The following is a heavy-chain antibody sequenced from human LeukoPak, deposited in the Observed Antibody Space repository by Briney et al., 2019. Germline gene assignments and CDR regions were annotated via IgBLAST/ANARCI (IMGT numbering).Heavy chain of an antibody. CDR2: IFHSGST. V-gene: IGHV4-38-2*01. Sequence: PSETLSLTCAVSDFSISSDYYWGWIRQPPGKGLEWIGTIFHSGSTYHNPSLKSRVTISVDTSKNRFSLKLNSVTAADTAVYYCARHSQWGVIPWAFHIWGQGTMVTVSS. CDR3: ARHSQWGVIPWAFHI. J-gene: IGHJ3*02. CDR1: DFSISSDYY. D-gene: IGHD3-16*02.